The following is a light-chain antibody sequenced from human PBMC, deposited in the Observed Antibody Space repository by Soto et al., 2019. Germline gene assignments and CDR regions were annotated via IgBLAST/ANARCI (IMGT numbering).Light chain of an antibody. Sequence: QSALTQPASVSGSPGQSITISCTRSSSDIGGFNYVSWYQQHPGQAPKLIIYDVTNRPSGVSNRFSGSRSGNTASLTISGLQAEDEAEYYCSSYTSSSTRLFGGGTKLTV. CDR2: DVT. V-gene: IGLV2-14*03. CDR3: SSYTSSSTRL. CDR1: SSDIGGFNY. J-gene: IGLJ2*01.